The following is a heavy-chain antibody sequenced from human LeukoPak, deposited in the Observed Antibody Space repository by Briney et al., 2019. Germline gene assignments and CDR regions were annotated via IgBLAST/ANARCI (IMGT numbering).Heavy chain of an antibody. CDR1: GGSISSSSYY. D-gene: IGHD1-26*01. Sequence: SSETLSLTCTVSGGSISSSSYYWGWIRQPPGKGLEWIGSIYYSGSTYYNPSLKSRVTISVDTSKNQFSLNLSSVTAADTAVYYCARYREVGATVDYWGQGTLVTVSS. V-gene: IGHV4-39*07. J-gene: IGHJ4*02. CDR3: ARYREVGATVDY. CDR2: IYYSGST.